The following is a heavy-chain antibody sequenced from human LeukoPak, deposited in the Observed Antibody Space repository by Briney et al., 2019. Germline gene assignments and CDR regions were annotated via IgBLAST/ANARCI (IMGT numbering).Heavy chain of an antibody. Sequence: GGSLRLSCAASGVTFSSYSMNWVRQAPGQGLEWVSYISSSGSTIYYADSVKGRFTISRDNAKNSLYLQMNSLRAEDTAVYYCAELGITMIGGVWGKGTTVTISS. CDR2: ISSSGSTI. CDR1: GVTFSSYS. CDR3: AELGITMIGGV. V-gene: IGHV3-48*04. D-gene: IGHD3-10*02. J-gene: IGHJ6*04.